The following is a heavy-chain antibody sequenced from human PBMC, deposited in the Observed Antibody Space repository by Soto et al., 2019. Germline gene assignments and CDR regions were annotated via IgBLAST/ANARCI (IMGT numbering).Heavy chain of an antibody. V-gene: IGHV3-30*04. J-gene: IGHJ2*01. D-gene: IGHD2-15*01. CDR3: VRDADSGVYQADRYFDL. CDR1: GFPFSRYA. CDR2: VSNDGSLR. Sequence: ESGGGVVQPGRSTRLSCAASGFPFSRYAMHWVRQSPCKGLEWVAAVSNDGSLRKYADSVKGRVTISRDESKKNLFLQMSSLRTEDTGIYYCVRDADSGVYQADRYFDLWGRGTVVTVSS.